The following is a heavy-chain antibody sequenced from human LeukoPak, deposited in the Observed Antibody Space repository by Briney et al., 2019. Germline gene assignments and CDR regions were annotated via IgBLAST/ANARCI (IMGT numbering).Heavy chain of an antibody. J-gene: IGHJ4*02. D-gene: IGHD3-22*01. Sequence: GASVKVSCKASGGTFTSYAITWVRQSPGHRLEWMGRIIPILGISNYAQKFQGRVTITADKSTSTAYMELSSLRSEDTGVYYCARAPASSHTSYYRLDCWGQGTLVTVSS. V-gene: IGHV1-69*04. CDR3: ARAPASSHTSYYRLDC. CDR1: GGTFTSYA. CDR2: IIPILGIS.